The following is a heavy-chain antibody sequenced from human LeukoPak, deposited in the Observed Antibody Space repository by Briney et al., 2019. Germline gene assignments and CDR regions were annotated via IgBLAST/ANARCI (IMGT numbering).Heavy chain of an antibody. J-gene: IGHJ4*02. D-gene: IGHD3-10*01. CDR2: INWNGGST. Sequence: PGGSLRLSCAASGFTFDDYGMSWVRQAPGKGLEWVSGINWNGGSTGYADSVKGRFTISRDNAKNSLYLQMNSLRAEDTAVYYCARDAGLWFGEFYDYWGQGTLVTVSS. V-gene: IGHV3-20*04. CDR3: ARDAGLWFGEFYDY. CDR1: GFTFDDYG.